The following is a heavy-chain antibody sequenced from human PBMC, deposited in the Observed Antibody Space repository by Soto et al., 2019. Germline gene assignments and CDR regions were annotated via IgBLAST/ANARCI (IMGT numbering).Heavy chain of an antibody. J-gene: IGHJ4*02. D-gene: IGHD6-19*01. CDR1: GFTFSSYA. V-gene: IGHV3-23*01. CDR2: ISSSGGST. Sequence: GGSLRLSCAASGFTFSSYAMTWVRQAPGKGLEWVSVISSSGGSTYSADSVKGRFTISRDNSKNTLYLQMNSLRAEDTAVYYCAKVGSSAWYHNASFDSWGQGTLVTAPQ. CDR3: AKVGSSAWYHNASFDS.